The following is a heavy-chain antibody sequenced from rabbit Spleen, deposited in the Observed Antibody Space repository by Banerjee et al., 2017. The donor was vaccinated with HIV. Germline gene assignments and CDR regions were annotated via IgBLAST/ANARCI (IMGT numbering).Heavy chain of an antibody. D-gene: IGHD4-1*01. V-gene: IGHV1S40*01. CDR2: IAGSSSGFT. J-gene: IGHJ4*01. Sequence: QSLEESGGDLVKPGASLTLTCTASGFSFSSNWICWVRQAPGKGLEWISCIAGSSSGFTYSATWATGRFTISKTSSTTVTLQMTSLTVADTATYFCTRVSETSGWGEDLWGPGTLVTVS. CDR1: GFSFSSNW. CDR3: TRVSETSGWGEDL.